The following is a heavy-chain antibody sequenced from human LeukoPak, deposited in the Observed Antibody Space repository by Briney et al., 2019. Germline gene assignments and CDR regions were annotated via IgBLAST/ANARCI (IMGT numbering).Heavy chain of an antibody. Sequence: TSETLSLTCTVSGGSISSYYWSWIRQPPGKGLEWIGYIYYSGSTNYNPSLKSRVTISVDTSKNQFSLKLSSVTAADTAVYYCARGDFWSGSTIDYWGQGTLVTVSS. CDR2: IYYSGST. V-gene: IGHV4-59*01. CDR1: GGSISSYY. CDR3: ARGDFWSGSTIDY. D-gene: IGHD3-3*01. J-gene: IGHJ4*02.